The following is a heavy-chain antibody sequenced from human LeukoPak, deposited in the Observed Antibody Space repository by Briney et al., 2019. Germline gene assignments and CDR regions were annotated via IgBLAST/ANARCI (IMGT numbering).Heavy chain of an antibody. CDR3: ARGQLYKDTAMVRFDY. Sequence: GGSLRLSCAASGFTFSSYGMHWVRQAPGKGLEWVAFIRYDGSNKYYADSVKGRFTISRDNSKNTLYLQMNSLRAEDTAVYYCARGQLYKDTAMVRFDYWGQGTLVTVSS. D-gene: IGHD5-18*01. V-gene: IGHV3-30*02. CDR2: IRYDGSNK. CDR1: GFTFSSYG. J-gene: IGHJ4*02.